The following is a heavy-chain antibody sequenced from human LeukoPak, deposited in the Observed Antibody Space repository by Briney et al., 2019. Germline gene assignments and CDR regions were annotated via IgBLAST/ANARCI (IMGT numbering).Heavy chain of an antibody. D-gene: IGHD3-10*01. V-gene: IGHV1-2*02. CDR2: INPNSGGT. CDR3: ARDLGTYYYDFDY. Sequence: ASVKVTCKASGYTFTGYYMHWVRQPPGQGLEWMGWINPNSGGTNYAQKFQGRVTMTRDTSISTAYMELSRLRSDDTAVYYCARDLGTYYYDFDYWGQGTLVTVSS. J-gene: IGHJ4*02. CDR1: GYTFTGYY.